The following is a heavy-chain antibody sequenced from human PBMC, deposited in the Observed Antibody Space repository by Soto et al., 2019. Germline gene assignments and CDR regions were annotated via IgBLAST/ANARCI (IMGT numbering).Heavy chain of an antibody. D-gene: IGHD2-2*01. J-gene: IGHJ5*02. CDR3: AKDGLGYCSSTSCHQNWFDP. CDR1: GFTFSSYA. Sequence: GGSLRLSCAASGFTFSSYAMSWVRQAPGKGLEWVSAISGSGGSTYYADSVKGRFTISRDNSKDTLYLQMNSLRAEDTAVYYFAKDGLGYCSSTSCHQNWFDPWGQGTLVTVSS. V-gene: IGHV3-23*01. CDR2: ISGSGGST.